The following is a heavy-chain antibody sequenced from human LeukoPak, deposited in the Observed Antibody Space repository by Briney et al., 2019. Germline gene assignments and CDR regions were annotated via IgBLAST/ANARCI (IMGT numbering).Heavy chain of an antibody. CDR3: ARGKYYYDSSGYPYFDY. CDR2: ISSSGSTI. Sequence: GRSLRLSCAASGFTFSDYYMSWLRQAPGKGLEWVSYISSSGSTIFYADSVKGRFTISRDNAKNSLYLQMNSLRAEDTAVYYCARGKYYYDSSGYPYFDYWGQGTLVTVSS. D-gene: IGHD3-22*01. J-gene: IGHJ4*02. CDR1: GFTFSDYY. V-gene: IGHV3-11*01.